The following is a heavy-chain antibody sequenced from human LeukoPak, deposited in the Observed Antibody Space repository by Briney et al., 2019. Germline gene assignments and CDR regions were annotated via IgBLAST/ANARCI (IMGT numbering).Heavy chain of an antibody. CDR2: IKQDGSEK. V-gene: IGHV3-7*01. CDR3: GYSSGWIFDY. Sequence: GGSLRLSCAASGFTFSSYAMSWVRQAPGKGLEWVANIKQDGSEKHYVDSVKGRFTISRDNAKNSLYLQMNSLRDEDTAVYYCGYSSGWIFDYWGQGTQVTVSS. J-gene: IGHJ4*02. D-gene: IGHD6-19*01. CDR1: GFTFSSYA.